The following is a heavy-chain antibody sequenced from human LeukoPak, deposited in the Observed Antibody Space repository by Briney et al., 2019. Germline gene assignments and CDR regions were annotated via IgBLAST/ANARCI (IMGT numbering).Heavy chain of an antibody. CDR1: GFTFDDYT. Sequence: PGGSLRLSCAASGFTFDDYTMHWVRQVPGKGLEWVSLINWDGTYTYYADSVKGRFTISRDNSKNSLYLQMNSLRTEDTALYYCAKDRVTAADIWFESLGLDYWGQGTLVTVSS. CDR2: INWDGTYT. CDR3: AKDRVTAADIWFESLGLDY. V-gene: IGHV3-43*01. D-gene: IGHD2-2*01. J-gene: IGHJ4*02.